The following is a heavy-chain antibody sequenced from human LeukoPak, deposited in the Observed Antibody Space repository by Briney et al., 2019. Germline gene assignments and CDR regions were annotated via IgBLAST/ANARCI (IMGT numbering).Heavy chain of an antibody. Sequence: GASVKVSCKASGYTFTGYYMHWVRQAPGQGLEWMGWINPNSGGTYYAQKFQGRVTMTSDTSISTAYMALSRLRSDNTAVYYCERDLYGGTSATFDYWGQGTLVTVSS. V-gene: IGHV1-2*02. D-gene: IGHD4-23*01. CDR3: ERDLYGGTSATFDY. CDR1: GYTFTGYY. J-gene: IGHJ4*02. CDR2: INPNSGGT.